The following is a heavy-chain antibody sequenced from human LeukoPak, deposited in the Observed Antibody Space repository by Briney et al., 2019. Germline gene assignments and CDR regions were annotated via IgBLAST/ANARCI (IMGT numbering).Heavy chain of an antibody. CDR1: GFTFSSYW. J-gene: IGHJ4*02. V-gene: IGHV3-7*01. CDR2: IKQDGSEK. D-gene: IGHD6-13*01. Sequence: GGSLRLSCAASGFTFSSYWMSWVRQAPRKGLEWVANIKQDGSEKYYVDSVKGRFTISRDNAKNSLYLQMNSLRAEDTAVYYCARDRRYSSSWYFDYWGQGTLVTVSS. CDR3: ARDRRYSSSWYFDY.